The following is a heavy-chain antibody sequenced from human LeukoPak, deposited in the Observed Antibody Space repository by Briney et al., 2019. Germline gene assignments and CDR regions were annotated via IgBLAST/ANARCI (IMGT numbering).Heavy chain of an antibody. CDR1: GGSFSGYY. V-gene: IGHV4-34*01. CDR3: ARDQTYYDSSGYSLYAFDI. Sequence: KPSETLSLTCAVYGGSFSGYYWSWIRQPPGKGLEWIGEINHSGSTNYNPSLKSRVTMSVDTSKNQFSLKLSSVTAADTAVYYCARDQTYYDSSGYSLYAFDIWGQGTMVTVSS. J-gene: IGHJ3*02. CDR2: INHSGST. D-gene: IGHD3-22*01.